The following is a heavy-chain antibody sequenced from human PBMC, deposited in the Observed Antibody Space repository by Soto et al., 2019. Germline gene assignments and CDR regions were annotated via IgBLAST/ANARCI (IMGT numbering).Heavy chain of an antibody. D-gene: IGHD6-13*01. V-gene: IGHV1-8*01. CDR2: MNPNSGNT. J-gene: IGHJ5*02. CDR1: GYTFTSYD. Sequence: QVQLVQSGAEVKKPGASVKVSCKASGYTFTSYDINWVRQATGQGLEWMGWMNPNSGNTGYAQKFQARVTMTRNTSISTAYMELSSLRSEYTAVYYCARERSAAGTGWFDPWGQGTLVTVSS. CDR3: ARERSAAGTGWFDP.